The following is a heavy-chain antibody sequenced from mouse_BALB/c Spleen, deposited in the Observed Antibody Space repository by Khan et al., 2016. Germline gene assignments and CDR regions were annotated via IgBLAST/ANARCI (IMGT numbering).Heavy chain of an antibody. D-gene: IGHD1-1*01. Sequence: EVQLQESGPGLVKPSQSLSLTCTVSGYSITSDYVWYWIRQLPGDILERMAYINYSGGTSYNPYLKSRISITRDTSKNQFFLQLNSVTAEYTAIYDYAGDYYGSSFFDDWGQGTLVTVSA. V-gene: IGHV3-2*02. J-gene: IGHJ3*01. CDR3: AGDYYGSSFFDD. CDR1: GYSITSDYV. CDR2: INYSGGT.